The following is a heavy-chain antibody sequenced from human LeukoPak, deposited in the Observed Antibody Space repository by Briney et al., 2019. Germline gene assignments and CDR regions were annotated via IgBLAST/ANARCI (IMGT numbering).Heavy chain of an antibody. V-gene: IGHV1-8*01. CDR2: MNPNSGNT. D-gene: IGHD2-2*03. CDR1: GYTFTSYD. CDR3: ARMNTGGYCSSTICYPDY. Sequence: ASVKVSCKASGYTFTSYDINWVRQATGQGLEWMGWMNPNSGNTGYAQNFQGRVTMTRDSSISTAYMELSSLRSEDTAVYYCARMNTGGYCSSTICYPDYWGQGTLVTVSS. J-gene: IGHJ4*02.